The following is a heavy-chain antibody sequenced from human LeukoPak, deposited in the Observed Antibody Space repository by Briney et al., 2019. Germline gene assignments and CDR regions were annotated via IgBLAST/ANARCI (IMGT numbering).Heavy chain of an antibody. CDR1: GFTFSSYE. J-gene: IGHJ4*02. Sequence: GGSLTLSCAASGFTFSSYEMNWVRQAPGKGLEWVSYISSSGSTIYYADSVRGRFTISRDTSKHMVFLQMNSLRVEDTAVYYCARGIDYWGRGTLVTVSS. V-gene: IGHV3-48*03. CDR3: ARGIDY. CDR2: ISSSGSTI.